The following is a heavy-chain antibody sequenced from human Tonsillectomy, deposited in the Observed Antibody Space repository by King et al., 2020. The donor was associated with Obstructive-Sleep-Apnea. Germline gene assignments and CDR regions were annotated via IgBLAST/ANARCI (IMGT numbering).Heavy chain of an antibody. CDR2: VSRGGDKR. J-gene: IGHJ3*02. D-gene: IGHD3/OR15-3a*01. CDR1: GFTFSDYA. CDR3: AKETWVDSFPGHDAFET. Sequence: VQLVESGEGLVQPGGSLRLSCVTSGFTFSDYAMNWVRQTPGKGLEWVSAVSRGGDKRYYADSVKGRFTVSRDNSENTVYLQMNSLRAEDTAVYYCAKETWVDSFPGHDAFETWGQGTMVSVSS. V-gene: IGHV3-23*04.